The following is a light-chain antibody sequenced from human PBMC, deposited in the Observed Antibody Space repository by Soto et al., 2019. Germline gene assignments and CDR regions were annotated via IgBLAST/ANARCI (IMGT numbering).Light chain of an antibody. V-gene: IGKV3-11*01. J-gene: IGKJ4*01. Sequence: EIVLTQSPGTLSLSPGGRATLSCRTSQSAHTFLAWYQQKPGQSPRLLISDTSHRATGIPARFSGSGSGTDFTLTISSLEPEDFAVYYCQQRFKWPLTFGGGTRVEIK. CDR2: DTS. CDR1: QSAHTF. CDR3: QQRFKWPLT.